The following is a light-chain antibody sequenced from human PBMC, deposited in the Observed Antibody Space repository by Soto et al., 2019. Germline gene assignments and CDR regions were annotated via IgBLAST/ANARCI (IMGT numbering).Light chain of an antibody. J-gene: IGLJ3*02. CDR3: SSYAGGIKGV. Sequence: QSALTQPPSASGSPGQSVTISCTGTSSNVGGYNFVSWYQQHPGKAPNFMIYEVTKRPSGVPDRFSGSKSGNTASLTVSGLQAEDEADYYCSSYAGGIKGVFGGGTKLTVL. V-gene: IGLV2-8*01. CDR1: SSNVGGYNF. CDR2: EVT.